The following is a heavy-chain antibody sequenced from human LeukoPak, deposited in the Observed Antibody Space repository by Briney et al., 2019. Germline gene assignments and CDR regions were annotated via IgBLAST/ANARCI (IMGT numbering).Heavy chain of an antibody. CDR1: GGSISISSYY. D-gene: IGHD3-22*01. CDR3: ARVTTMIVVGFFDY. CDR2: IYYSGST. Sequence: KTSETLSLTCTVSGGSISISSYYWGRLRQPRGKGLEWAGSIYYSGSTYYNPSLKSRVTISVDTSKNQFSLKQSSVTAADTAVYYCARVTTMIVVGFFDYWGQGTLVTVS. J-gene: IGHJ4*02. V-gene: IGHV4-39*07.